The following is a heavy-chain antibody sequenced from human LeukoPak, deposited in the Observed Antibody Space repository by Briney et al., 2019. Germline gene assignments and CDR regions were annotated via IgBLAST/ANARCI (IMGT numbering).Heavy chain of an antibody. CDR1: GFAFNYAW. D-gene: IGHD5-24*01. J-gene: IGHJ4*02. V-gene: IGHV3-15*01. Sequence: GGSLRLSCAASGFAFNYAWVNWVRQAPGKGLEWVGRIRSKTDGGTTDYAAPVKGRFTMSRDDSKNTLNLQMSSLKTEDTAVYYCNIFWDGYNHHYWGQGTLVPVSS. CDR3: NIFWDGYNHHY. CDR2: IRSKTDGGTT.